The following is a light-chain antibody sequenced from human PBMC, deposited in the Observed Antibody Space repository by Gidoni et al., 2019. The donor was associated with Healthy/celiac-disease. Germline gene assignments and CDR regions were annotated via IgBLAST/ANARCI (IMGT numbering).Light chain of an antibody. Sequence: SYELTQPPPVSVSPGQTASITCSGDKLGDKYACWYQQKPGQSPVLAIHQDSKRPSGIPERFSGSNSGNTATLTISGTQAMDEADYYCQAWDSSTALVFGGGTKLTVL. V-gene: IGLV3-1*01. CDR3: QAWDSSTALV. CDR2: QDS. J-gene: IGLJ2*01. CDR1: KLGDKY.